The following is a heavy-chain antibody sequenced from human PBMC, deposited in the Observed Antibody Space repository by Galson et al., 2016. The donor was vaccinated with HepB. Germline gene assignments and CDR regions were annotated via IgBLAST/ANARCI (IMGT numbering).Heavy chain of an antibody. CDR3: SRDSGGWYFYY. CDR2: IYQSGST. Sequence: SLRLSCAASGFTVSSNYMNWVRQPPGKGLEWIGQIYQSGSTNYNPSLKSRVTISVDKSKNHFSLKLSSVTAADTAVYYCSRDSGGWYFYYWGQGTLVTVSS. J-gene: IGHJ4*02. D-gene: IGHD6-19*01. CDR1: GFTVSSNY. V-gene: IGHV4-4*02.